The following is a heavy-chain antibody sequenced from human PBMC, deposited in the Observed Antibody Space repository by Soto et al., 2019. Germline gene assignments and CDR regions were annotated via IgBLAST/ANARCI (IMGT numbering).Heavy chain of an antibody. V-gene: IGHV3-66*01. J-gene: IGHJ5*02. CDR1: GFTVSSNY. CDR3: ARNGDSSDYRGWFDP. Sequence: EVQLVESGGGLVQPGGSLRLSCAASGFTVSSNYMSWVRQARGKGLEWVSVIYSGGTTYYADSVKGRFTISRDNSKNTLYLQMNSLRAEDTAVYYCARNGDSSDYRGWFDPWGQGTLVTVSS. CDR2: IYSGGTT. D-gene: IGHD3-22*01.